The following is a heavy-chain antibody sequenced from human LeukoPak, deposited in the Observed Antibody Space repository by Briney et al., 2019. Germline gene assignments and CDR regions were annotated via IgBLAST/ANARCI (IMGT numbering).Heavy chain of an antibody. V-gene: IGHV3-30-3*01. CDR2: ISYDGSNK. CDR3: ARHFTTGSIDH. D-gene: IGHD3-9*01. J-gene: IGHJ4*02. Sequence: GGSLRLSCAASGFTFSNYAMHWVRQAPGKGLEWVAVISYDGSNKYYADSVKGRFTISRDNSKNTLYLQMKSLRADDTAVYYCARHFTTGSIDHWGQGNLVTVSS. CDR1: GFTFSNYA.